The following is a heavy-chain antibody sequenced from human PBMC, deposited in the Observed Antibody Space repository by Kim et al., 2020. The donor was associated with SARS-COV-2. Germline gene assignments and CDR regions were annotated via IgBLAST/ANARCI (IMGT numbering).Heavy chain of an antibody. V-gene: IGHV4-30-4*01. CDR2: IYYSGST. CDR3: AREPPLLGGGTGDY. Sequence: SETLSLTCTVSGGSISSGDYYWSWIRQPPGKGLEWIGYIYYSGSTYYNPSLKSRVTISVDTSKNQFSLKLSSVTAADTAVYYCAREPPLLGGGTGDYWGQGTLVTVSS. D-gene: IGHD1-26*01. CDR1: GGSISSGDYY. J-gene: IGHJ4*02.